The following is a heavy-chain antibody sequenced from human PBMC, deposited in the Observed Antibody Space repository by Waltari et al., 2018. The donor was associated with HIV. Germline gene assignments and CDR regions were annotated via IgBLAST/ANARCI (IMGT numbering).Heavy chain of an antibody. CDR3: ARGFTIFGVVTHYYYYYGMDV. Sequence: QVQLQQWGAGLLKPSETLSLTCAVYGGSFSGYYWIWIRQPPGKGLEWIGEINHSGSTNYNPSLKSRVTISVDTSKNQFSLKLSSVTAADTAVYYCARGFTIFGVVTHYYYYYGMDVWGQGTTVTVSS. V-gene: IGHV4-34*01. CDR1: GGSFSGYY. D-gene: IGHD3-3*01. CDR2: INHSGST. J-gene: IGHJ6*02.